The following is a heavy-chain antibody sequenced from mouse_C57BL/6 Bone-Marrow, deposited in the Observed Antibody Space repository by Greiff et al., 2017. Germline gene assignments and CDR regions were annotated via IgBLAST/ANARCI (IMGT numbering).Heavy chain of an antibody. CDR1: GYTFTGYW. J-gene: IGHJ2*01. D-gene: IGHD1-1*01. CDR3: ARRPTGLLPRSYYFDY. CDR2: ILPGSGST. Sequence: QVQLQQSGAELMKPGASVKLSCKATGYTFTGYWIEWVKQRPGHGLEWIGEILPGSGSTNYNEKFKGKTTFTAATSSNTAYMQLSSLTTEDSAIYHCARRPTGLLPRSYYFDYWGQGTTLTVSS. V-gene: IGHV1-9*01.